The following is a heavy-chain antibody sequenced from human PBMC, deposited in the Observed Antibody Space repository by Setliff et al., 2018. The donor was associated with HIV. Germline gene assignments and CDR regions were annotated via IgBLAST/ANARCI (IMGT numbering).Heavy chain of an antibody. CDR3: ARGSGGYCSGGSCYFGFGLAL. V-gene: IGHV1-69*13. CDR1: GGTFSSYS. D-gene: IGHD2-15*01. CDR2: IIPIFNTA. J-gene: IGHJ6*02. Sequence: SVKVSCKASGGTFSSYSITWVRQAPGQGLEWMGGIIPIFNTANYAQKFQGRVTITADESTSTAYMELSSLGSEDTVVYYCARGSGGYCSGGSCYFGFGLALWGQGTTVTVSS.